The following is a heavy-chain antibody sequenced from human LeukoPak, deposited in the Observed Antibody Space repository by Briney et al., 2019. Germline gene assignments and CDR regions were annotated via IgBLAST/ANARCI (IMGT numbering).Heavy chain of an antibody. CDR2: ISWDGGST. V-gene: IGHV3-43*01. J-gene: IGHJ4*02. D-gene: IGHD4-11*01. CDR1: GFTFDDYT. CDR3: AKDITPSSKSGYFDY. Sequence: PGGSLRLSCAASGFTFDDYTMHWVRQAPGKGLEWVSLISWDGGSTYYADSVKGRLTISRDSSKNSLYLQMNSLRTEDTALYYCAKDITPSSKSGYFDYWGQGTLVTVSS.